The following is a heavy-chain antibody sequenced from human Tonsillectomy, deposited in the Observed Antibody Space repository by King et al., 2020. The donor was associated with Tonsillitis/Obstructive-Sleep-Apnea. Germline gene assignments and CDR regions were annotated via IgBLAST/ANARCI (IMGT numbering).Heavy chain of an antibody. D-gene: IGHD6-13*01. CDR2: ISYHGRNN. CDR3: ARDDLAAAATLGAIDI. V-gene: IGHV3-30*01. Sequence: VQLVESGGGVVQPGRSLRLSCAASGFTFSSYAMHWVRQAPGKGLEWVAAISYHGRNNYYADSVKGRLTISRDNSKNTLYLQMNSLTAEDTALYYCARDDLAAAATLGAIDIWGQGTMVTVSS. CDR1: GFTFSSYA. J-gene: IGHJ3*02.